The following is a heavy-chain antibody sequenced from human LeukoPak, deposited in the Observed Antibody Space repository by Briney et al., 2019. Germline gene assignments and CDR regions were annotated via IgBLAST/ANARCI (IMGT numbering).Heavy chain of an antibody. V-gene: IGHV4-61*02. CDR1: GNSISSGDNY. J-gene: IGHJ4*02. Sequence: SQTLSLTCTVSGNSISSGDNYWSWIRQPAGKGLEWIGRIYTSGSTNYNPSLKSRVTISGDTSKNQFSLKLSSVTAADTAVYYCAREIGNSVDYWGQGTLVTVSS. D-gene: IGHD4-23*01. CDR2: IYTSGST. CDR3: AREIGNSVDY.